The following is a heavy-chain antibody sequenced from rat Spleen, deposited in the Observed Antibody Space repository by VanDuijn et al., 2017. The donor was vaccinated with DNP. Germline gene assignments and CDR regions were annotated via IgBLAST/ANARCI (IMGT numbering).Heavy chain of an antibody. CDR1: GYSITSNY. J-gene: IGHJ2*01. CDR2: ISYSGST. CDR3: ARWTRYFDY. Sequence: DVHLQESGPGLVKTSQSLSLTCSVTGYSITSNYWGWIRKFPGNKLEYIGHISYSGSTNYNPSLKSRLSITRDTSKNHFFLHLNSVTTEDTATYYCARWTRYFDYWGQGVMVTVSS. V-gene: IGHV3-1*01. D-gene: IGHD1-7*01.